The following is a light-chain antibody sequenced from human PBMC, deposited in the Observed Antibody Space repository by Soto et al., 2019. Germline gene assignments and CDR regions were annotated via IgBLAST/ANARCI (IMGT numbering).Light chain of an antibody. CDR2: AAS. CDR3: QKYNSAPRT. CDR1: EVISKY. V-gene: IGKV1-27*01. J-gene: IGKJ1*01. Sequence: DIQMTQSPSSLSASVGGRVTSTCRASEVISKYLAWYQQTPGNVPTLLIYAASTLHSGVPSRFSGSGSGTDFTLTISSLQPEDVATYYCQKYNSAPRTFGQGTKADIK.